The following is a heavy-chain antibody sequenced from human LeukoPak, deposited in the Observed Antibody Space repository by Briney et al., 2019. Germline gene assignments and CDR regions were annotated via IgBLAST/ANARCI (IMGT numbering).Heavy chain of an antibody. J-gene: IGHJ4*02. Sequence: GGSLRLSCAASGFTFSSYAMSWVRQAPGKGLEWVSVIGKSGTTYYADSVKGRFTISRDNSKSTLYLQMNNLRAEDTAVYYCAKRDSTGLHYFDYWGQGTLVTVSS. V-gene: IGHV3-23*01. CDR1: GFTFSSYA. CDR2: IGKSGTT. D-gene: IGHD1-1*01. CDR3: AKRDSTGLHYFDY.